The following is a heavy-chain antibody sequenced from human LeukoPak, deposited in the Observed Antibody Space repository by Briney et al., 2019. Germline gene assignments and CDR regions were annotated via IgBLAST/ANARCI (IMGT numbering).Heavy chain of an antibody. CDR2: ITSSSSYI. J-gene: IGHJ6*03. V-gene: IGHV3-21*06. CDR3: ARDFDYYYMDV. CDR1: GFTFTSYN. Sequence: PGGSLRLSCAASGFTFTSYNMNWVRQAPGKGLEWVSSITSSSSYIYYADSVKGRFTISRDNAKNSLYLQMDSLRVEDTAVYYCARDFDYYYMDVWGKGTTVTISS.